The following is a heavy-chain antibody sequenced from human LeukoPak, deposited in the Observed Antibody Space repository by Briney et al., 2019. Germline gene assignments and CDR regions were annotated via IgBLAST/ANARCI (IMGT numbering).Heavy chain of an antibody. V-gene: IGHV1-69*01. D-gene: IGHD2-2*01. CDR2: IIPIFGTA. CDR1: GGTFSSYA. J-gene: IGHJ3*02. CDR3: ARIEGSTTTDDAFDI. Sequence: ASVRVSCKASGGTFSSYAISWVRQAPGQGLEWMGGIIPIFGTANYAQKFQGRVTITADESTSTAYMELSSLRSEDTAVYYCARIEGSTTTDDAFDIWGQGTMVTVSS.